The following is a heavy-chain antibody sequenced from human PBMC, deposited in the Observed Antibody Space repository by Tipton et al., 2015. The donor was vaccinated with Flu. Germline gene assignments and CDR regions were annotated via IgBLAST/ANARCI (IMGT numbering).Heavy chain of an antibody. D-gene: IGHD3-22*01. Sequence: TLSLTCTVSGGSISSGGYSCNWIRQYPGKGLEWIGYIYYTGSTYYNPSLKNRATISADTSKNQFSLELSSVTAADTAVYYCAREGGSSASYGDSWGRGTLVTVSS. V-gene: IGHV4-31*03. CDR1: GGSISSGGYS. J-gene: IGHJ4*02. CDR2: IYYTGST. CDR3: AREGGSSASYGDS.